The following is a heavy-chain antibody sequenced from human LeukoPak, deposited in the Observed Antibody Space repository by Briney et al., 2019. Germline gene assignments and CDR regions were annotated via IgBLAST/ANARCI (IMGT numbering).Heavy chain of an antibody. CDR1: GYTFTDYY. Sequence: ASVKVSCTASGYTFTDYYMHWVRQAPGQGLEWMGWINPNTGGTNYAQKFQGRVTMIRDTSISTAYMELGGLRPDDTAVYYCATLWFGEYGDGFDIWGQGTMVTVSS. D-gene: IGHD3-10*01. CDR3: ATLWFGEYGDGFDI. CDR2: INPNTGGT. V-gene: IGHV1-2*02. J-gene: IGHJ3*02.